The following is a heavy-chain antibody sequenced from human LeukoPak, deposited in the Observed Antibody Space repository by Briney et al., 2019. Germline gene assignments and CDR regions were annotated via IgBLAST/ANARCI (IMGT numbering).Heavy chain of an antibody. Sequence: SETLSLTCTVSGGSISSGTYYWSWIRQPAGKGLEWIGRVYSSGNTNYSPSLKSRLTISLDTSKNQFSLKLNSVTAADTAVYYCARDSYSGWGGFDYWGQGSLVTVSS. CDR2: VYSSGNT. D-gene: IGHD1-26*01. J-gene: IGHJ4*02. CDR1: GGSISSGTYY. V-gene: IGHV4-61*02. CDR3: ARDSYSGWGGFDY.